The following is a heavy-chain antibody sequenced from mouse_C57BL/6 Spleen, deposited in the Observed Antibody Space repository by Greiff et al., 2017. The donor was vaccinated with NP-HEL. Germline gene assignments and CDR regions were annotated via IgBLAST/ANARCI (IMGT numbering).Heavy chain of an antibody. J-gene: IGHJ3*01. CDR1: GYTFPSYW. Sequence: QVQLQQPGAELVMPGASVKLSCKASGYTFPSYWMHWVKQRPGQGLEWIGEIDPSDSYTNYNQKFKGKSTLTVDKSSSTAYMQLSSLTSEDSAVYYCARRSTVVATDWFAYWGQGTLVTVSA. D-gene: IGHD1-1*01. CDR2: IDPSDSYT. CDR3: ARRSTVVATDWFAY. V-gene: IGHV1-69*01.